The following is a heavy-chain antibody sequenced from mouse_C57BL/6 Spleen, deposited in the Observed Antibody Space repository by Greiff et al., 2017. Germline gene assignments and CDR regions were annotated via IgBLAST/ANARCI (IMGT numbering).Heavy chain of an antibody. CDR3: ARKGGYGCDGGFAY. CDR1: GYTFTSYW. J-gene: IGHJ3*01. V-gene: IGHV1-53*01. CDR2: INPSNGGT. Sequence: VQLQQPGTELVKPGASVKLSCKASGYTFTSYWMHWVKQRPGQGLEWIGNINPSNGGTTYNEKIKSKDTLAVDKSYNTAYMQLSSLTSEDSAVYYWARKGGYGCDGGFAYWGQGTLVTVSA. D-gene: IGHD2-2*01.